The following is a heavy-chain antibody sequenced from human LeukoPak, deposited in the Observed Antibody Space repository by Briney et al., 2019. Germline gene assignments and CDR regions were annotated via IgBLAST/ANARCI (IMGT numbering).Heavy chain of an antibody. D-gene: IGHD3-22*01. CDR2: MNPNSGNK. Sequence: GASVKVSCKASGYTFTTHDINWVRQATGQGLEWMGWMNPNSGNKVYAQKFQGRVTMTRSTSIGTAYMELSSLRSEDTAVYYCARGGGYYDSSGYRIDAFDFWGQGTMVTVSS. J-gene: IGHJ3*01. CDR3: ARGGGYYDSSGYRIDAFDF. CDR1: GYTFTTHD. V-gene: IGHV1-8*01.